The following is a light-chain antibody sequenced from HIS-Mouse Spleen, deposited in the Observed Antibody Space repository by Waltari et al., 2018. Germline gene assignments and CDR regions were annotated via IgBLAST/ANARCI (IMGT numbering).Light chain of an antibody. V-gene: IGLV2-8*01. CDR3: SSYAGSNNYV. CDR1: SSAVGGYNY. Sequence: QSALTQPPSASGSPGQSAPIPCTGTSSAVGGYNYVPWYQQHPGKAPKLMIYEVSKRPSGVPDRFSGSKSGNTASLTVSGLQAEDEADYYCSSYAGSNNYVFGTGTKVTVL. J-gene: IGLJ1*01. CDR2: EVS.